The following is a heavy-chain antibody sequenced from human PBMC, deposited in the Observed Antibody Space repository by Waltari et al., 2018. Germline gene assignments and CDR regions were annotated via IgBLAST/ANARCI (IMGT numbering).Heavy chain of an antibody. Sequence: EVQLVESGGGLVKRGGSPRLSGAASGFGCTYAWMSWFRQAPGKGLEWIGRIKSYTSGGTTDYAAPVKGRFTISKDDSKSTLFLEMSSLKTEDTAVYYCSADASELGQGELDYWGQGTLVTVSS. CDR3: SADASELGQGELDY. D-gene: IGHD1-26*01. J-gene: IGHJ4*02. CDR2: IKSYTSGGTT. CDR1: GFGCTYAW. V-gene: IGHV3-15*01.